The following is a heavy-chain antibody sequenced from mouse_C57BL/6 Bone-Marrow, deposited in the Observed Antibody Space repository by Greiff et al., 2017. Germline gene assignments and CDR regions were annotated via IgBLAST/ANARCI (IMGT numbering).Heavy chain of an antibody. V-gene: IGHV1-81*01. CDR2: IYPRSGNT. D-gene: IGHD1-1*01. J-gene: IGHJ3*01. CDR3: ARSIPYYYGSSYGWFAY. Sequence: VKVVESGAELARPGASVKLSCKASGYTFTSYGISWVKQRTGQGLEWIGEIYPRSGNTYYNEKFKGKATLTADKSSSTAYMELRSLTSEDSAVYFCARSIPYYYGSSYGWFAYWGQGTLVTVSA. CDR1: GYTFTSYG.